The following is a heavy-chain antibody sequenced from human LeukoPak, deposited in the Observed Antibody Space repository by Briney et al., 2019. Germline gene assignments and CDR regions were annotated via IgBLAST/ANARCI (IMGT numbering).Heavy chain of an antibody. J-gene: IGHJ6*03. CDR3: AGSSSEIYYYYMDV. CDR2: INPNSGGT. V-gene: IGHV1-2*02. CDR1: GYTFTSYD. Sequence: ASVKVSCKSSGYTFTSYDINWVRQATGQGLEWMGWINPNSGGTNYAQKFQGRVTMTRDTSISTAYMELSRLRSDDTAVYYCAGSSSEIYYYYMDVWGKGTTVTVSS. D-gene: IGHD6-13*01.